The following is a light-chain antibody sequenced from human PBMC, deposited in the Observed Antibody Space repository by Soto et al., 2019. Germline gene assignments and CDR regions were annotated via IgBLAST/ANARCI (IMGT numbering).Light chain of an antibody. CDR1: SSDVGDYKY. CDR2: EVS. CDR3: TSYAGSNIWV. J-gene: IGLJ3*02. V-gene: IGLV2-8*01. Sequence: QSALTQPPSASGSPGQSVTISCTGTSSDVGDYKYVSWYQQYPGKAPKLMIYEVSKRPSGVPDRFSGSKSGNTASLTVSGLQAEDEADYYCTSYAGSNIWVFGGGTKLTVL.